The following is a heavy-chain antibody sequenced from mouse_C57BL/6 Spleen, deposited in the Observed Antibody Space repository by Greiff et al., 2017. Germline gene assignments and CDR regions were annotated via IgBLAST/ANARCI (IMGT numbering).Heavy chain of an antibody. CDR3: ATDYTTAWFAY. CDR1: GFTFSDYG. Sequence: EVQLVESGGGLVKPGGSLKLSCAASGFTFSDYGMHWVRQAPEKGLEWVAYISSGSSTIYYADTVKGRFTISRDNAKNTLFLQMTSLRSEDTAMYYCATDYTTAWFAYWGQGTLVTVSA. J-gene: IGHJ3*01. V-gene: IGHV5-17*01. CDR2: ISSGSSTI. D-gene: IGHD2-4*01.